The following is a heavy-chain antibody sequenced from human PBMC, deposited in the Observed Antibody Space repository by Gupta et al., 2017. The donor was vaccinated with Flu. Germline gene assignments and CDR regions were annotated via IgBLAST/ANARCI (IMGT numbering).Heavy chain of an antibody. D-gene: IGHD3-16*01. CDR3: ARDGASIMITFGGVKFFDY. J-gene: IGHJ4*02. CDR1: GYTFTSYY. CDR2: INPSGGST. V-gene: IGHV1-46*01. Sequence: QVQLVQSGAEVKKPGASVKVSCKASGYTFTSYYMHWVRPSPGQGLEWMGIINPSGGSTSYAQKFQGRVTMTRDTSTSTVYMELSSLRSEDTAVYYCARDGASIMITFGGVKFFDYWGQGTLVTVAS.